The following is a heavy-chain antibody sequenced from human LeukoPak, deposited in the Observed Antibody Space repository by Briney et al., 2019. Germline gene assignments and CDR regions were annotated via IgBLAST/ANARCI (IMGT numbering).Heavy chain of an antibody. J-gene: IGHJ4*02. CDR2: FDPENVET. D-gene: IGHD3-22*01. CDR1: GSTLKEFS. V-gene: IGHV1-24*01. Sequence: VKVSCKISGSTLKEFSMHWVRQAPGKGLEWMGGFDPENVETVYPQKLQDRVSMAEDRSTDTAYMELSSLTSDDTAVYYCATTPASYDSSGYWFDNWGQGTLVTVSS. CDR3: ATTPASYDSSGYWFDN.